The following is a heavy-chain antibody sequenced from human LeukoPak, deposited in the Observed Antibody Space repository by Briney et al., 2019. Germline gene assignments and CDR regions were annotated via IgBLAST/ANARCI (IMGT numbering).Heavy chain of an antibody. J-gene: IGHJ4*02. CDR1: GYTFTYLY. CDR3: ARESDVGKDFDC. V-gene: IGHV1-46*01. Sequence: ASVKVSCKASGYTFTYLYIHLVRQAPGQGLEWMGIINPSNGDTNYAQRFQGRVTMTRDTSTSTVYMELSSLDSEDTAVYYCARESDVGKDFDCWGQGTLVTVSS. CDR2: INPSNGDT. D-gene: IGHD1-1*01.